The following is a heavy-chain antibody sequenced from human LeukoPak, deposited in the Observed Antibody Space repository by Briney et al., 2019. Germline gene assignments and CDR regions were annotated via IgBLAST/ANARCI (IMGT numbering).Heavy chain of an antibody. V-gene: IGHV4-59*08. J-gene: IGHJ5*02. CDR1: GGSISGYY. CDR2: IHYMGST. D-gene: IGHD4-17*01. Sequence: SETLSLTCTVSGGSISGYYWSWIRQPPGKGPEWIGHIHYMGSTNYNPSLKSRVTMSIDTSKNQLSLNLQSVTAADTAVYYCAKWAQDYGDYSWFDPWGQGTLVIVSS. CDR3: AKWAQDYGDYSWFDP.